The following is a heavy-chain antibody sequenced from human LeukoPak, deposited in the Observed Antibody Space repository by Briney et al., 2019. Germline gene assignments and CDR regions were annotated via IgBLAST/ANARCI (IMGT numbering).Heavy chain of an antibody. Sequence: ASVKVSCKASGYTFTRYYMHWVRQAPGQGLEWMGWINPNSGGTNYAQKFQGRVTMTRNTSISTAYMELSSLRSEDTAVYYCARVSDSSSWYYYYYYMDVWGKGTTVTISS. D-gene: IGHD6-13*01. CDR3: ARVSDSSSWYYYYYYMDV. CDR1: GYTFTRYY. J-gene: IGHJ6*03. CDR2: INPNSGGT. V-gene: IGHV1-2*02.